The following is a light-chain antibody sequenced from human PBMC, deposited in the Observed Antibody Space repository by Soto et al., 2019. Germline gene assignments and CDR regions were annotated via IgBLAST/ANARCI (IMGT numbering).Light chain of an antibody. CDR3: QLRSNLRRT. J-gene: IGKJ1*01. CDR2: ESS. CDR1: QNVANY. V-gene: IGKV3-11*01. Sequence: EIMVKKSPAALSLYHGERATLSCRASQNVANYLDWYQQKPGQAPRLLIYESSNRATGIAARFSGSGSGTDFTLTISSLEPEDFAVYYCQLRSNLRRTFGQGTKVDI.